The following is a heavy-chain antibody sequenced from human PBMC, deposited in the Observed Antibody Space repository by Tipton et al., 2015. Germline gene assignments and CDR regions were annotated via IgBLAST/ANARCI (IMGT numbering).Heavy chain of an antibody. CDR3: ARDTTGTTFDY. V-gene: IGHV3-7*01. J-gene: IGHJ4*02. D-gene: IGHD1-7*01. Sequence: GSLRLSCAVSEFTFSNFWMSWVRQAPGKGLEWVGQINQDGTETYYGDSVKGRFTISRDNAKNSLFLQSNSLRAEDTAVYFCARDTTGTTFDYWGQGTLVTVSS. CDR2: INQDGTET. CDR1: EFTFSNFW.